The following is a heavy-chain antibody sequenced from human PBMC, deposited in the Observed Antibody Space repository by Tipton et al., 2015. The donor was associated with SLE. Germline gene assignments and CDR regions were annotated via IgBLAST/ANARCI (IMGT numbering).Heavy chain of an antibody. J-gene: IGHJ3*02. CDR3: ARDRIPRDAFDI. V-gene: IGHV4-59*11. CDR2: IYYGGRT. D-gene: IGHD2-21*01. Sequence: TLSLTCTVSGGSISSHYWSWIRQPPGKGLEWIGYIYYGGRTNYIPSLRSRVTISVDTPKNQVSLKLSSVTAADTAVYYCARDRIPRDAFDIWGQGTMVTVSS. CDR1: GGSISSHY.